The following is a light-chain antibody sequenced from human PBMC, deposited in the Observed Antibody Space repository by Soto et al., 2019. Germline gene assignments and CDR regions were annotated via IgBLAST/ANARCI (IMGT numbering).Light chain of an antibody. CDR1: SSNIGKNV. CDR2: YDD. J-gene: IGLJ2*01. CDR3: AAWDDSRNGPV. V-gene: IGLV1-36*01. Sequence: QSVLTQPPSVSEAPRQRVTISCSGSSSNIGKNVVNWYQQLPGKAPKLIIYYDDLVPSGVSDRFSGSKSGTSASLAISGRQSDDEADYYCAAWDDSRNGPVFGGGTKLTVL.